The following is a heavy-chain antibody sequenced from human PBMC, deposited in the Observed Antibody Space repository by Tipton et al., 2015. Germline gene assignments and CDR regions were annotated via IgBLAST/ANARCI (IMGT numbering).Heavy chain of an antibody. J-gene: IGHJ4*02. CDR2: IYYIGST. V-gene: IGHV4-61*01. D-gene: IGHD4-11*01. CDR3: ARCYSNYWGY. CDR1: DGSVSSPSYY. Sequence: TLSLTCAVSDGSVSSPSYYCSWIRQPPGKGLEWIGYIYYIGSTNYNPSLKGRLTMSIDTSKNQFSLNLCSVTAADSAVYYCARCYSNYWGYCGPVTLVSVSA.